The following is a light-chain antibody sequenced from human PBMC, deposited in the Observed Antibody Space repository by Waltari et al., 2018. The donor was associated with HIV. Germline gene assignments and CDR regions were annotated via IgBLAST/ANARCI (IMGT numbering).Light chain of an antibody. J-gene: IGKJ3*01. CDR1: PSLSTY. CDR3: QQRSNWPIFT. CDR2: DAS. V-gene: IGKV3-11*01. Sequence: EIVLTQSPATLSWSPGERATLSCRASPSLSTYLAWYQQKPGQSPRLLIYDASNRATGIPARFSGSGSGTDFTLTISSLEPEDFAVYYCQQRSNWPIFTFGPGTKVDIK.